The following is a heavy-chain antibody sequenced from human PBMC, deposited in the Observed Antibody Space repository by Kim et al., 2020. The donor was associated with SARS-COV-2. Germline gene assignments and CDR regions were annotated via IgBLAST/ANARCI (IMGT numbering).Heavy chain of an antibody. D-gene: IGHD3-22*01. CDR3: ARDRAYYYDSSGYSVDY. Sequence: GGSLRLSCAASGFTFSDYYMSWIRQAPGKGLEWVSYISSSSSYTNYADSVKGRFTISRDNAKNSLYLQMNSLRAEDTAVYYCARDRAYYYDSSGYSVDYWGQGTLVTVSS. J-gene: IGHJ4*02. V-gene: IGHV3-11*05. CDR2: ISSSSSYT. CDR1: GFTFSDYY.